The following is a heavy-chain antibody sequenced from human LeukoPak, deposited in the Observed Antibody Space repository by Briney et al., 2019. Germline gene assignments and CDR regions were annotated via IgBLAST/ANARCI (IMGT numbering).Heavy chain of an antibody. CDR3: ERAGGSTVSRSDY. V-gene: IGHV3-21*01. CDR1: GFTFSSYS. Sequence: GGSLRLSCAASGFTFSSYSMNWIRQAPGKGLEWVSSISSSTSYIYYADSVKRRFTISKDNAKNSLYLQRNTRRAEDTAVYYCERAGGSTVSRSDYWGQGTLVTVSS. D-gene: IGHD4-17*01. J-gene: IGHJ4*02. CDR2: ISSSTSYI.